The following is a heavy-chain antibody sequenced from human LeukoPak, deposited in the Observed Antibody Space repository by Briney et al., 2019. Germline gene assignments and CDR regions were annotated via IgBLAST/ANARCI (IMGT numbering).Heavy chain of an antibody. D-gene: IGHD3-22*01. V-gene: IGHV5-51*01. CDR3: ARTTNYYDSSGYYFRYFDY. CDR2: IYPGDSDT. Sequence: GESLQISCKGSGYSFTSYWIGWVRQLPGKGLEWMGIIYPGDSDTRYGPSFQGQVTISADKSISTAYLQWSSLKASDTAMYYCARTTNYYDSSGYYFRYFDYWGQGTLVTVSS. CDR1: GYSFTSYW. J-gene: IGHJ4*02.